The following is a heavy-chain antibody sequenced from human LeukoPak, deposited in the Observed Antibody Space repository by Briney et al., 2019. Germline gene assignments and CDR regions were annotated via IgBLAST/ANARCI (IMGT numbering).Heavy chain of an antibody. Sequence: PGGSLRLSCAASGFTFSSYWMSWVRQAPGKGLEWVSYISSSGSTIYYADSVKGRFTISRDNAKNSLYLQMNSLRAEDTAVYYCARASGIARIYYMDVWGKGTTVTVSS. V-gene: IGHV3-48*04. CDR3: ARASGIARIYYMDV. CDR1: GFTFSSYW. J-gene: IGHJ6*03. D-gene: IGHD6-13*01. CDR2: ISSSGSTI.